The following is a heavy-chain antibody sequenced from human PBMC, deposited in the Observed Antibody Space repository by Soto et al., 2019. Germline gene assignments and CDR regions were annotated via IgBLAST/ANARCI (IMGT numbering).Heavy chain of an antibody. V-gene: IGHV4-30-4*02. J-gene: IGHJ6*02. CDR1: GGSISSGDYY. CDR3: AREGVSSSWYNYYGMDV. D-gene: IGHD6-13*01. Sequence: SETLSLTCTVSGGSISSGDYYWSWIRQPPGKGLEWIGYMYYSGNTYYNPSLKSRVSISVDTSRNHFSLKLSSVTAADTAVYYCAREGVSSSWYNYYGMDVWGQGTTVTVSS. CDR2: MYYSGNT.